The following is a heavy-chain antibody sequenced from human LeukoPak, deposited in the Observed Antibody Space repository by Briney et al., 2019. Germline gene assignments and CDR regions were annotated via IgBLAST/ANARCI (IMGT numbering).Heavy chain of an antibody. CDR3: ARGNRYSNYLGYYYYGMDV. CDR1: GGSISSGGYY. V-gene: IGHV4-31*03. CDR2: IYYSGST. D-gene: IGHD4-4*01. Sequence: SQTLSLTCTVSGGSISSGGYYWSWIRQHPGKGLEWIGYIYYSGSTYYNPSLKSRVTISVDTSKNQFSLKLSSVTAADTAVYYCARGNRYSNYLGYYYYGMDVWGQGTTVTVSS. J-gene: IGHJ6*02.